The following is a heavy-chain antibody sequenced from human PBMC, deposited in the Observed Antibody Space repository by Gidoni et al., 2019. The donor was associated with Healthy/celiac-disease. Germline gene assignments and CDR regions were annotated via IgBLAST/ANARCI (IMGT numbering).Heavy chain of an antibody. CDR3: AREIVVVPAAISSYYGMDV. CDR1: GGSFSCYY. D-gene: IGHD2-2*02. Sequence: QVQLQQWGAGLLNPSETLSLTCAVYGGSFSCYYWSWIRQPPGKGLEWIGEINHSGSTNYSPSLKSRVSISVDTSKTQFSLKLSSVTAADTAVYYCAREIVVVPAAISSYYGMDVWGQGTTVTVSS. CDR2: INHSGST. V-gene: IGHV4-34*01. J-gene: IGHJ6*02.